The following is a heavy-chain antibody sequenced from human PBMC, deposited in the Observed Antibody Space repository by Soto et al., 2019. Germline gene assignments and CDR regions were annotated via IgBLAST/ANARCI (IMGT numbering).Heavy chain of an antibody. J-gene: IGHJ3*01. Sequence: EVQLVDSGGGLVQPGGSLRLSCAASEFTFRSYWMHWVRQSPGKGLVWVSRISGDGSSTNYADSVKGRFTISRDNAKNTVYLKNDRLRAEDTAVYYCARSLPGTYGAFDLWGQGTMVTVSS. V-gene: IGHV3-74*01. CDR1: EFTFRSYW. CDR3: ARSLPGTYGAFDL. D-gene: IGHD1-7*01. CDR2: ISGDGSST.